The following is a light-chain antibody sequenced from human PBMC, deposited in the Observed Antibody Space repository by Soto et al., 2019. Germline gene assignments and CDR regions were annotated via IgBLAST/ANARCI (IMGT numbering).Light chain of an antibody. CDR3: QQSFSTRSWT. CDR2: GAT. J-gene: IGKJ1*01. CDR1: QSISSY. Sequence: DIQMTQSPSSLSASIGDRVTITCRASQSISSYLNWYQQKPGKAPMLLIYGATNLHSGVPSRFSGSGSRTDFSLTISSLQPEDFATYFCQQSFSTRSWTVGPGTKVDIK. V-gene: IGKV1-39*01.